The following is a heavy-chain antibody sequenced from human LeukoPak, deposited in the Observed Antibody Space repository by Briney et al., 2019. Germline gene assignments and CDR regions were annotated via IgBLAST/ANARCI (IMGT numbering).Heavy chain of an antibody. J-gene: IGHJ4*02. D-gene: IGHD6-13*01. Sequence: GGSLRLSCAASGFTFSSYLMSWVRQTPGKGLEWVSTITGSGGSTYYADSVKGRFTISRDNAKNSLYLQMNSLRAEDTALYYCARSLGRRRIAAAGMDYFDYWGQGTLVTVSS. V-gene: IGHV3-23*01. CDR1: GFTFSSYL. CDR3: ARSLGRRRIAAAGMDYFDY. CDR2: ITGSGGST.